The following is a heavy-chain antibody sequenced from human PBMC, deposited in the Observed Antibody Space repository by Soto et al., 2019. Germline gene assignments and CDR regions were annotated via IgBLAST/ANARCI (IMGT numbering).Heavy chain of an antibody. V-gene: IGHV3-7*01. J-gene: IGHJ6*02. D-gene: IGHD2-2*01. CDR1: GFTFSSYW. CDR2: IKQDGSAK. CDR3: ARDPSIVLVPAATYYYYYYGMDV. Sequence: PGGSLRLSCAASGFTFSSYWMSWVRQAPGKGLEWVANIKQDGSAKYYVDSVKGRFTISRDNAKNSLYLQMNSLRAEDTAVYYCARDPSIVLVPAATYYYYYYGMDVWGQGTTVTVSS.